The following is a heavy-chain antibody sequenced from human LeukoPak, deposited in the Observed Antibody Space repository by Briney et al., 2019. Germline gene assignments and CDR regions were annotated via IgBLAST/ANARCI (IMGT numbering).Heavy chain of an antibody. D-gene: IGHD4-23*01. J-gene: IGHJ3*02. Sequence: PGGSLRLSCATSGFTFSTYEMGWVRQPPGKGLEWVSYISSSGSIYYTDSVKGRFTISRDNAKNSLYLQMNSLRAEDTAIYYCAREGYGGTSDAFDIWGQGTMVTVSS. CDR3: AREGYGGTSDAFDI. CDR2: ISSSGSI. CDR1: GFTFSTYE. V-gene: IGHV3-48*03.